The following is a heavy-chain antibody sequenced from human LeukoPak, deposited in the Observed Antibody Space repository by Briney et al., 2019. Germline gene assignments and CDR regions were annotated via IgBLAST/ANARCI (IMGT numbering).Heavy chain of an antibody. CDR2: IYPGDSDT. Sequence: GESLTISRKGSGYSFTSYWIGWVRQMPGDGLEWMGIIYPGDSDTRYSPSFQGQVTISADNSISTAYLQWSSLKASDTAMYYCARLPGIAAAIDYWGQGTLVTVSS. CDR3: ARLPGIAAAIDY. J-gene: IGHJ4*02. V-gene: IGHV5-51*01. D-gene: IGHD6-13*01. CDR1: GYSFTSYW.